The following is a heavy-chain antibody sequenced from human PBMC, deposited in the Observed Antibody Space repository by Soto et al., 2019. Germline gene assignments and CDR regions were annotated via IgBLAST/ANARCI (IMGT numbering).Heavy chain of an antibody. Sequence: EVQLVESGGGLVKPGGSLRLSCTASGFIFSNARMSWVRQAPGKELEWVGRIKSKIDGATTDYAAPVKGRFTISRDDSKNTLYLQMNSLKTEDTAVYYCTTPDGGRLWFGEFTQSARVDVWGQGTTVTVSS. J-gene: IGHJ6*02. V-gene: IGHV3-15*01. CDR3: TTPDGGRLWFGEFTQSARVDV. D-gene: IGHD3-10*01. CDR1: GFIFSNAR. CDR2: IKSKIDGATT.